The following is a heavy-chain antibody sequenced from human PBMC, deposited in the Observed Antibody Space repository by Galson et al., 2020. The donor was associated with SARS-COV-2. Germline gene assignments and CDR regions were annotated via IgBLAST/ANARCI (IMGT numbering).Heavy chain of an antibody. V-gene: IGHV4-59*01. CDR2: IFYGGNT. CDR3: ARWTFYGSGGGAFYYLEY. D-gene: IGHD2-15*01. J-gene: IGHJ4*02. Sequence: SETLSLTCAVSGASMFNYHWAWIRQPPGKGLEWIGHIFYGGNTNYTPSLRSRATMSVDTSNSQLSLHLSSVTAADTAVYFCARWTFYGSGGGAFYYLEYWGQGTLVTVSS. CDR1: GASMFNYH.